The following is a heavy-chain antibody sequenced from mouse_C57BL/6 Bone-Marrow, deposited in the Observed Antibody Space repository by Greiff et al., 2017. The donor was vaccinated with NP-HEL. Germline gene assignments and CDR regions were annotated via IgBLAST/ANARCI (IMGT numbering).Heavy chain of an antibody. CDR1: GYTFTDYY. Sequence: VQLQQSGPVLVKPGASVKMSCKASGYTFTDYYMNWVKQSHGKSLEWIGVINPYNGGTSYNQKFKGKATLTVDKSSSTAYMELNSLTSEDSAVYYCACYYGSSNPFAYWGQGTLVTVSA. V-gene: IGHV1-19*01. CDR3: ACYYGSSNPFAY. J-gene: IGHJ3*01. CDR2: INPYNGGT. D-gene: IGHD1-1*01.